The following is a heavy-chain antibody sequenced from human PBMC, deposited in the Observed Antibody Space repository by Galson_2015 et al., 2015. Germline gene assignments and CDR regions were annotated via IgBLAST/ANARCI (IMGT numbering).Heavy chain of an antibody. CDR3: ARLASSTAPFDY. D-gene: IGHD2-2*01. Sequence: ATLSLTCTVSGGSVSSGRYYLNWIRRPPGKGLEWIGYMYSSGSTDYNPSLKSRVTISLDTSKNEISLKLSSVTAADTALYYCARLASSTAPFDYWGQGTLVTVSS. CDR2: MYSSGST. V-gene: IGHV4-61*01. CDR1: GGSVSSGRYY. J-gene: IGHJ4*02.